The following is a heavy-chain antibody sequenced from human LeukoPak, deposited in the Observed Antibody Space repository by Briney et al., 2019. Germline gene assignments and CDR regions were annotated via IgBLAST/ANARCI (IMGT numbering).Heavy chain of an antibody. CDR1: SLXXXNW. D-gene: IGHD3-22*01. V-gene: IGHV4-4*01. CDR2: IYHSGST. CDR3: ASRPSYYYYIDY. J-gene: IGHJ4*02. Sequence: SLXXXNWWSWVRPPTGKGLEWIGEIYHSGSTNYTPSLKSRVTISVDKSKNQFSLKLSSVTAADTAVYCCASRPSYYYYIDYWGQGTLVTVSS.